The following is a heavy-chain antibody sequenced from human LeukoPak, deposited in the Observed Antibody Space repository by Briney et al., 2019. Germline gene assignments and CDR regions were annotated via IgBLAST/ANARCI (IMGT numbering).Heavy chain of an antibody. J-gene: IGHJ4*02. V-gene: IGHV3-7*03. CDR3: ARSLPYGTTWYGRSDF. Sequence: GGSLRLSCAASGFPFNAYWVTWVRQAPGKGLEWVANIRQDGDTKYYVDSVKGRFTISRDSAMNSLYLQMNSLRAEDTAIYYCARSLPYGTTWYGRSDFWGQGTLVTVSS. CDR2: IRQDGDTK. CDR1: GFPFNAYW. D-gene: IGHD6-13*01.